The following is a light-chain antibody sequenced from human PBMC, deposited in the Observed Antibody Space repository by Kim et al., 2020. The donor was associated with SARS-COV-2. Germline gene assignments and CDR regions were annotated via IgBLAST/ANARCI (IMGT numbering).Light chain of an antibody. CDR1: QSIGNNF. V-gene: IGKV3-20*01. Sequence: PGERATLSCRATQSIGNNFLAWYQQKPGQAPRLLIFGASRRATGIQDRFSGSGSGTDFTLTISRLEPEDFALYYCQQYASSPQTFGQGTKVDIK. J-gene: IGKJ1*01. CDR2: GAS. CDR3: QQYASSPQT.